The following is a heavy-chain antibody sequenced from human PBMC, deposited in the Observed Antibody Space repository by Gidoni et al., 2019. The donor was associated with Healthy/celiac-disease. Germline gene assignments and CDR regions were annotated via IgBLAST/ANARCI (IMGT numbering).Heavy chain of an antibody. CDR3: AKDADYGDYVNAFDI. Sequence: EVQLVESGGGLVKPGGSLRLSCAASGFTFSTYSMNWVRQAPGKGLEWVSFISSRSSYIYYADSVKGRFTISRDNAKNSLYLQMNSLRAEDTAVYYCAKDADYGDYVNAFDIWGQGTMVTVSS. CDR1: GFTFSTYS. CDR2: ISSRSSYI. V-gene: IGHV3-21*01. D-gene: IGHD4-17*01. J-gene: IGHJ3*02.